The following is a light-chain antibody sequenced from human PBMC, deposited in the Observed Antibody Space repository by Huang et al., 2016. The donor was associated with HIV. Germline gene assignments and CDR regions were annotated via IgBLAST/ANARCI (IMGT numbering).Light chain of an antibody. CDR2: GVS. J-gene: IGKJ1*01. V-gene: IGKV3-15*01. CDR3: QQYNSWPPWA. CDR1: HNVNSN. Sequence: EILMTQSPATLFVSPGERVTLSCRASHNVNSNLAWYQQKRGQPPRLVIYGVSSRANGIPDRFSGSGSGTEFTLTISRLQSEDFAVYYCQQYNSWPPWAFGQGTTVEIK.